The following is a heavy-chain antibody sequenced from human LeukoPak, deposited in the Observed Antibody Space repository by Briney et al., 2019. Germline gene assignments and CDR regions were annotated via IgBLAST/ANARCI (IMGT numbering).Heavy chain of an antibody. CDR1: GGSISSSTLH. D-gene: IGHD2-15*01. V-gene: IGHV4-39*02. J-gene: IGHJ3*02. CDR2: IYYSGST. Sequence: PSETLSLTCTVSGGSISSSTLHWGWIRQPPGKGLEWIGSIYYSGSTYYNPSLNSRVTISVDTSKNQFSLKLSSVTAADTAVYYCARDGGPTRPFDIWGQGTMVTVSS. CDR3: ARDGGPTRPFDI.